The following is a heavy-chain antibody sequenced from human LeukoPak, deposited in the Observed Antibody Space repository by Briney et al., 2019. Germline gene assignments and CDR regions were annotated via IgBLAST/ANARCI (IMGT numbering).Heavy chain of an antibody. J-gene: IGHJ3*02. Sequence: GESLKISCKGSGYSFTSYWIGWVRQMPGKGLEWMGIIYPGDSDTRYSPSFQGQVTISADKSISTAYLQWSSLKASDTAMYYCARLRVRTARWLQSYRRATGDAFDIWGQGTMVTVSS. D-gene: IGHD5-24*01. CDR1: GYSFTSYW. V-gene: IGHV5-51*01. CDR2: IYPGDSDT. CDR3: ARLRVRTARWLQSYRRATGDAFDI.